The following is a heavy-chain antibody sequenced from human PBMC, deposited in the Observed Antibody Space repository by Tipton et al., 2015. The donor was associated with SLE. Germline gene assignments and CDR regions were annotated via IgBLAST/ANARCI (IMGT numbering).Heavy chain of an antibody. CDR2: IYHSGST. D-gene: IGHD3-3*01. J-gene: IGHJ6*02. V-gene: IGHV4-39*07. CDR1: GGSITSNSDY. Sequence: TLSLTCTVSGGSITSNSDYWGWIRQPPGKGLEWIGDIYHSGSTFYNPSLKSRVTISEDTSKNQFSLKLSSVTAADTAVYYCARDRNTIFGVAPYGMDVWGQGTTVTVSS. CDR3: ARDRNTIFGVAPYGMDV.